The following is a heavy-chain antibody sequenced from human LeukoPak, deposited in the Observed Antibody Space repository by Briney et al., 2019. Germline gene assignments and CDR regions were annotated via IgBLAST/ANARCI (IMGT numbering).Heavy chain of an antibody. CDR2: ISSSSSSI. Sequence: GGSLRLSCAASGFTFSSYSMNWVRQAPGKGLDWVASISSSSSSIYYADSVKGRFTISRDNAKNSLSLQMNSLRAEDTAVYYCARGPYTDYWGQGTLVTVSS. CDR1: GFTFSSYS. CDR3: ARGPYTDY. D-gene: IGHD4-11*01. J-gene: IGHJ4*02. V-gene: IGHV3-21*01.